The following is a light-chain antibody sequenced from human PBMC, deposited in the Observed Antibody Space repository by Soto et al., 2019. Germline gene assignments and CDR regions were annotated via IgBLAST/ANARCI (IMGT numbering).Light chain of an antibody. CDR3: QHWHDYSWT. CDR2: KTS. J-gene: IGKJ1*01. V-gene: IGKV1-5*03. Sequence: DIHMTQSPSTLSASVGDRVTITCRASQSISIWLAWYQQKPGKAPNLLIYKTSSLETGVPSRFSGSGSGTDFTLTISSLQPDYFATYYCQHWHDYSWTFGQGTKVEVK. CDR1: QSISIW.